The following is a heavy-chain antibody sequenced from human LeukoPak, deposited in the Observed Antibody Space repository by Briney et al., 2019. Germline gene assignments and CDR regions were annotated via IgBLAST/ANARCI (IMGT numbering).Heavy chain of an antibody. CDR2: INTNTGNP. J-gene: IGHJ6*02. CDR1: GYTFTSYA. Sequence: ASVKVSCKASGYTFTSYAMNWVRQAPGQGLEWMGWINTNTGNPTYAQGFTGRFVFSLDTSVSTAYLQISSLKAEDAAVYYCAREAVAGHRDYYYGMDVWGQGTTVTVSS. V-gene: IGHV7-4-1*02. CDR3: AREAVAGHRDYYYGMDV. D-gene: IGHD6-19*01.